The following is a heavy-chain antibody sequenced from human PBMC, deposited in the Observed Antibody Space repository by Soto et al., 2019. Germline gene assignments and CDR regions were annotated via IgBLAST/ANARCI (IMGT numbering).Heavy chain of an antibody. V-gene: IGHV4-30-4*01. CDR2: IYYSGST. D-gene: IGHD2-15*01. Sequence: QVHLQESGPGLVKPSQTLSLICTVSGGSISSGTYYWSWVRQPPGKGLGWIAYIYYSGSTYYNPHLKSRLTISVDTSKNQFSLNLNSVTAAGTAVYYCARYCSGGSCYAGFDPWGQGTLVTVSS. CDR1: GGSISSGTYY. CDR3: ARYCSGGSCYAGFDP. J-gene: IGHJ5*02.